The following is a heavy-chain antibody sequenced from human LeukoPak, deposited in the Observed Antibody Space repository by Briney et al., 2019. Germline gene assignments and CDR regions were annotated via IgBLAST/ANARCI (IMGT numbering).Heavy chain of an antibody. CDR3: ARGYCSSTSCYAGDY. Sequence: GGSLRLSCTASGFTVSSNYMSWVRQAPGEGLEWVSVIYSSGNTYYADSVKGRFTISRDNSKNTLYLQMNSLRAEDTAVYYCARGYCSSTSCYAGDYWGQGTLVTVSS. J-gene: IGHJ4*02. D-gene: IGHD2-2*01. V-gene: IGHV3-53*01. CDR1: GFTVSSNY. CDR2: IYSSGNT.